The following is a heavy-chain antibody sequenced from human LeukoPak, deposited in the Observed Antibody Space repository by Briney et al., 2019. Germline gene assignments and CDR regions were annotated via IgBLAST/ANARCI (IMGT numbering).Heavy chain of an antibody. CDR3: ASVSNIVVVPAAQIVDNWFDP. CDR1: GGTFSSYA. Sequence: ASVKVSCKASGGTFSSYAISWVRQAPGQGLEWMGGIIPIFGTANYAQKFQGRVTITTDESTSTAYMELSSLRSEDTAVYYCASVSNIVVVPAAQIVDNWFDPWGRGTLVTVSS. CDR2: IIPIFGTA. D-gene: IGHD2-2*01. J-gene: IGHJ5*02. V-gene: IGHV1-69*05.